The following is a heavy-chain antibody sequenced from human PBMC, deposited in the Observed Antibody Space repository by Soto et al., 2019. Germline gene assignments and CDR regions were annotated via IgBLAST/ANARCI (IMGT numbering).Heavy chain of an antibody. Sequence: PSETLSLTCTVSGGSISSYYWSWSRQPPGKGLEWIGYIYYIGSTNYNPSLKSRVTISVDTSKNQFSLKLSSVTAADTAVYYCARGLRRQLLNWFDPWGQRTLVTVSS. CDR2: IYYIGST. J-gene: IGHJ5*02. CDR1: GGSISSYY. CDR3: ARGLRRQLLNWFDP. V-gene: IGHV4-59*01. D-gene: IGHD2-2*01.